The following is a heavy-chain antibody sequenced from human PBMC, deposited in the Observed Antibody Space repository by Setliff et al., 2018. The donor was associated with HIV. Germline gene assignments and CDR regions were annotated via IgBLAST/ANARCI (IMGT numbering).Heavy chain of an antibody. CDR2: FDPEDNKI. D-gene: IGHD3-22*01. J-gene: IGHJ3*02. V-gene: IGHV1-24*01. CDR1: GYTVTELS. Sequence: GASVKVSCKVSGYTVTELSINWVRQAPGKGPEWMGGFDPEDNKIVYAQKFQGRVTTTEDTSTDTAYMELSSLRSEDTAVYYCARARITMIGDAFDIWGQGTMVTVSS. CDR3: ARARITMIGDAFDI.